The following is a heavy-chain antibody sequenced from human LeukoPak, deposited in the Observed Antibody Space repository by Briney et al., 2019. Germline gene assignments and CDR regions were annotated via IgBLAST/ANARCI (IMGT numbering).Heavy chain of an antibody. V-gene: IGHV7-4-1*02. D-gene: IGHD3-9*01. CDR1: GYTFTSYY. Sequence: ASVKVSCKASGYTFTSYYMHWVRQAPGQGLEWMGWINTNTGNPTYAQGFTGRFVFSLDTSVSTAYLQISSLKAEDTAVYYCARDYYDILTGYYGIIDYWGQGTLVTVSS. CDR3: ARDYYDILTGYYGIIDY. CDR2: INTNTGNP. J-gene: IGHJ4*02.